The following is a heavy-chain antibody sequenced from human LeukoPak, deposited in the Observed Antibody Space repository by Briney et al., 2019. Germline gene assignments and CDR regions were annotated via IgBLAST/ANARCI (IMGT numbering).Heavy chain of an antibody. CDR1: GGTFSSYA. CDR2: IIPIFGIA. J-gene: IGHJ3*02. Sequence: SVKVSCKASGGTFSSYAISWVRQALGQGLEWMGRIIPIFGIANYAQKFQGRVTITADKSTSTAYMELSSLRSEDTAVYYCARGNLRRITMIVVADAFDIWGQGTMVTVSS. V-gene: IGHV1-69*04. D-gene: IGHD3-22*01. CDR3: ARGNLRRITMIVVADAFDI.